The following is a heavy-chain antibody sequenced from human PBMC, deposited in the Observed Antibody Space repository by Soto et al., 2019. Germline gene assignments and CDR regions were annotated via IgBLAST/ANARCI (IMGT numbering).Heavy chain of an antibody. V-gene: IGHV1-69*13. CDR1: GGTFSSYA. Sequence: SVKVSCKASGGTFSSYAISWVRQAPGQGLEWMGGIIPIFGTANYAQKFQGRVTITADESTSTAYMELSSLRSEDTAVYYCARVRRGRYYYDSSGLFDCWGQVTLVTVSS. CDR2: IIPIFGTA. CDR3: ARVRRGRYYYDSSGLFDC. J-gene: IGHJ4*02. D-gene: IGHD3-22*01.